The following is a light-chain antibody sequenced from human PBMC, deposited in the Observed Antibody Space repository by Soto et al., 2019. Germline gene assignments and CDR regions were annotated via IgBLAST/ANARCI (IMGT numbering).Light chain of an antibody. CDR2: RAD. CDR1: GSNIGSNY. CDR3: AAWDDTLSGLV. Sequence: QSVLTQPPSASGTPGQTVTISCSGRGSNIGSNYVYWYQQLPGTAPRLLMYRADQRPSGVPDRFSGSKSGTSASLAISGLRSEDEADYFCAAWDDTLSGLVFGGGTKLTV. V-gene: IGLV1-47*01. J-gene: IGLJ2*01.